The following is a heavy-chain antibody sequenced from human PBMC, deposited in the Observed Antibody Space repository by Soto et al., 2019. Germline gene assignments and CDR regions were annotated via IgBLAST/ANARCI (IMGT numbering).Heavy chain of an antibody. CDR3: ARGGSSWFGGSRDWFDP. CDR2: INPNSGGT. CDR1: GYTFTGYY. Sequence: ASVKVSCKASGYTFTGYYMHWVRQAPGQGLEWMGWINPNSGGTNYAQKFQGWVTMTRDTSISTAYMELSRLRSDDTAVYYCARGGSSWFGGSRDWFDPWGQGTLVTVSS. J-gene: IGHJ5*02. V-gene: IGHV1-2*04. D-gene: IGHD3-10*01.